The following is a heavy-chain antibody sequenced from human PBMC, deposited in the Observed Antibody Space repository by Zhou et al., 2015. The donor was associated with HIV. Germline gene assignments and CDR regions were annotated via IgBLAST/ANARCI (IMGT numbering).Heavy chain of an antibody. V-gene: IGHV1-69*01. CDR3: ARDGVWGHIPDDIVVVPAAVD. CDR2: IIPIFGTA. CDR1: GGTFSSYA. Sequence: QVQLVQSGAEVKKPGSSVKVSCKASGGTFSSYAISWVRQAPGQGLEWMGGIIPIFGTANYAQKFQGRVTITADESTSTAYMELSSLRSEDTAVYYCARDGVWGHIPDDIVVVPAAVDWGQGTLVTVSS. D-gene: IGHD2-2*01. J-gene: IGHJ4*02.